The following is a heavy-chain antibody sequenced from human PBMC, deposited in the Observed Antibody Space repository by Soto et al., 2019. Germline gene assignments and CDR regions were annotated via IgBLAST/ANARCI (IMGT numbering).Heavy chain of an antibody. J-gene: IGHJ1*01. V-gene: IGHV3-48*01. CDR2: ISGSSGTI. CDR3: ARDDGYCAGVSCYSVYFQH. CDR1: GVTFSSYS. D-gene: IGHD2-15*01. Sequence: EVQLVESGGGLVQPGGSLRLSCAASGVTFSSYSMNWVRQAPGKGLEWITYISGSSGTIYYADSVKGRFTISRDNAKNSLFLQMTSLRADDTAVYYCARDDGYCAGVSCYSVYFQHWGQGTLVTVSS.